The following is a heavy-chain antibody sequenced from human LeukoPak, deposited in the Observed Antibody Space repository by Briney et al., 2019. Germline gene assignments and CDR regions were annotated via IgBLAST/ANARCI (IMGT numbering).Heavy chain of an antibody. J-gene: IGHJ4*02. CDR1: GFTFSSYG. CDR2: IWYDGSNK. Sequence: LPGGSLRLSCAASGFTFSSYGMHWVRQAPGKGLYWATVIWYDGSNKYYADSVKGRFTISRDNSKNTLYLQMNSLRAEDTAVYYCARDFRGGARAFDYWGQGTLVTVSS. CDR3: ARDFRGGARAFDY. D-gene: IGHD3-16*01. V-gene: IGHV3-33*01.